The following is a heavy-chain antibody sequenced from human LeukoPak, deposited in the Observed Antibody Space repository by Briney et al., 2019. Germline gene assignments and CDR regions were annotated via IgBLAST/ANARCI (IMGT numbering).Heavy chain of an antibody. CDR3: ARDIAFAGTRPPDY. CDR2: ISHDGGNK. J-gene: IGHJ4*02. CDR1: GFTFSSYA. D-gene: IGHD3-3*02. V-gene: IGHV3-30*04. Sequence: PGRSLRLSCAASGFTFSSYAMHWVRQAPGKGLEWVAVISHDGGNKYDADSVKGRFTISRDNSKNTLYLQMNSLRAEDTAVYYCARDIAFAGTRPPDYWGQGTPVTVSS.